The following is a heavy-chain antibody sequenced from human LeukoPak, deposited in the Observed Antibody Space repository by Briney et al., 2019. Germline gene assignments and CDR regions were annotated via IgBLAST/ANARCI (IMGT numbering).Heavy chain of an antibody. CDR2: IKHDGSEK. CDR3: AREGQYDFWSGLKWFDP. V-gene: IGHV3-7*01. Sequence: GGSLRLSCAASGFTFSTSWMSWVRQAPGKGLDWAANIKHDGSEKNFVDSVKGRFTISRDNANNSLFLQINNVRDEDTATYYCAREGQYDFWSGLKWFDPWGQGTLVIVSS. CDR1: GFTFSTSW. D-gene: IGHD3-3*01. J-gene: IGHJ5*02.